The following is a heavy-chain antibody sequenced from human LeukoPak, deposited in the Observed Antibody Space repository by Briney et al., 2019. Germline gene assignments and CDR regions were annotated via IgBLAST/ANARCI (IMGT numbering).Heavy chain of an antibody. CDR3: ARMATTGSYYHYGMDV. CDR2: IYYSGNT. V-gene: IGHV4-59*08. D-gene: IGHD4-17*01. Sequence: SETLSLTCTVSGGSISRYYWSWIRQPPGKGLEWIGYIYYSGNTNYNPSLKSRVTISVDMSKNQFSLKLTSVTAADTAVYYCARMATTGSYYHYGMDVWGQGTTVTVSS. J-gene: IGHJ6*02. CDR1: GGSISRYY.